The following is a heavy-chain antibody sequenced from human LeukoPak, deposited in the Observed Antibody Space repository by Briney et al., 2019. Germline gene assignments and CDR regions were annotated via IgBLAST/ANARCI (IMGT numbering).Heavy chain of an antibody. J-gene: IGHJ4*02. Sequence: ASVKVSCKASGYTFTSYYMHWVRQAPGQGLEWMGRINPSGGSTSYAQKLQGRVTMTRDTSTSTVYMELSSLRSEDTAVYYCARGGDCSGGSCYPRFDYWGQGTLVTVSS. CDR3: ARGGDCSGGSCYPRFDY. CDR1: GYTFTSYY. V-gene: IGHV1-46*03. CDR2: INPSGGST. D-gene: IGHD2-15*01.